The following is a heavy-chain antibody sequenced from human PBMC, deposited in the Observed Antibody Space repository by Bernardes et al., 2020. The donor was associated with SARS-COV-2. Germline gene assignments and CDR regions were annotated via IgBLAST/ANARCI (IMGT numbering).Heavy chain of an antibody. CDR1: GGSISSSSYY. D-gene: IGHD3-22*01. Sequence: SETLSLTCTVSGGSISSSSYYWGWIPQPPGKGLEWIGSIYYSGSTYYNPSLKSRVTISVDTSKNQFSLKLSSVTAADTAVYYCARRGPYYYDSLNWFDPWGQGTLVTVSS. CDR3: ARRGPYYYDSLNWFDP. J-gene: IGHJ5*02. V-gene: IGHV4-39*01. CDR2: IYYSGST.